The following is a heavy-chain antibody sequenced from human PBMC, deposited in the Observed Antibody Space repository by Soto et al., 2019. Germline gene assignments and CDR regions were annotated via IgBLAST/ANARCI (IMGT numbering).Heavy chain of an antibody. CDR1: GGSISSYY. J-gene: IGHJ6*03. CDR3: AGVIRSPFDPDRLSDIVVVPAAMFGPTTAARRYCSGGSCYYYYYYYMDV. V-gene: IGHV4-59*01. CDR2: IYYSGST. Sequence: SETLSLTCTVSGGSISSYYWSWIRQPPGKGLEWIGYIYYSGSTNYNPSLKSRVTISVDPSKNQFSLKLSPVTAADTAVYYCAGVIRSPFDPDRLSDIVVVPAAMFGPTTAARRYCSGGSCYYYYYYYMDVWGKGTTVTVSS. D-gene: IGHD2-2*01.